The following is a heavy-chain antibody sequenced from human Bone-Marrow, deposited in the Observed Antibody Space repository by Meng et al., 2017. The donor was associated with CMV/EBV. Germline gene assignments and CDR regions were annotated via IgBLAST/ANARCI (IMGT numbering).Heavy chain of an antibody. Sequence: EALKISCAASGFTCSSDSMNWVRQAPGKGLEWVSSISSSSSYIYYADSVKGRFTISRDNAKNSLYLQKNSLRAEDTAVYYCARGRYSSSWYVSGSYYYYYYGMDVWGQGTTVTVSS. V-gene: IGHV3-21*01. CDR2: ISSSSSYI. CDR3: ARGRYSSSWYVSGSYYYYYYGMDV. CDR1: GFTCSSDS. D-gene: IGHD6-13*01. J-gene: IGHJ6*02.